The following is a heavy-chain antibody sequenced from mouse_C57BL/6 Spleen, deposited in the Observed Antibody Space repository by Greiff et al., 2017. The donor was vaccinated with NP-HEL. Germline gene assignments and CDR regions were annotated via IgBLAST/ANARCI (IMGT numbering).Heavy chain of an antibody. CDR2: IHPNSGST. D-gene: IGHD1-1*01. CDR1: GYTFTSYW. CDR3: ARTVVATEGAMDY. J-gene: IGHJ4*01. V-gene: IGHV1-64*01. Sequence: VQLQQPGAELVKPGASVKLSCKASGYTFTSYWMHWVKQRPGQGLEWIGMIHPNSGSTNYNEKFKSKATLTVDKSSSTAYMQLSSLTSEDSAVYYCARTVVATEGAMDYWGQGTSVTVSS.